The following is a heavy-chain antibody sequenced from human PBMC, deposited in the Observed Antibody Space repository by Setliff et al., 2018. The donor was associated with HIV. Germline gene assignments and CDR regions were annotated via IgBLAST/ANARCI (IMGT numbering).Heavy chain of an antibody. CDR1: GISINGYY. D-gene: IGHD1-26*01. J-gene: IGHJ4*02. CDR3: ARTRAPYFFDF. CDR2: VSSIGNT. Sequence: SETLSLTCSVSGISINGYYWSWIRQSPRTRLEWIGYVSSIGNTNYNPSLKSRVTISVDTSKNQFSLQLNSVTAADTAVYFCARTRAPYFFDFWGEGAQVTVSS. V-gene: IGHV4-4*08.